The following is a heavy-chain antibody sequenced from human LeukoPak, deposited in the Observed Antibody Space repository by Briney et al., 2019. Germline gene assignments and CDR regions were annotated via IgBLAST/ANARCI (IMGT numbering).Heavy chain of an antibody. CDR1: GLTFSREW. J-gene: IGHJ4*02. D-gene: IGHD6-19*01. CDR2: IKQAGSEQ. Sequence: GGTLRLSCAASGLTFSREWMGWGRQGPGKGGGCVVNIKQAGSEQYSLPPVKGRFTISRDHANNSLYLQMNSLSAEDTAIYYCASGSGWYFDYWGQGTLVTVS. V-gene: IGHV3-7*01. CDR3: ASGSGWYFDY.